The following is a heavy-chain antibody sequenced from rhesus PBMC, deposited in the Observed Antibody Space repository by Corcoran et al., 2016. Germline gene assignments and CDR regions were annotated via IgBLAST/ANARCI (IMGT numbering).Heavy chain of an antibody. CDR2: IYGSGGSN. J-gene: IGHJ4*01. CDR3: ARDYVSWYEYYFDY. Sequence: QVQLQESGPGLVKPSETLSLTCAVSGYSISSGYYWGWIGQPPGNGLEWIGGIYGSGGSNYLNPSLKSRVTLSVDTSKNQFSLKLSSVTAADTAVYYCARDYVSWYEYYFDYWGQGVLVTVSS. V-gene: IGHV4S14*01. CDR1: GYSISSGYY. D-gene: IGHD1-14*01.